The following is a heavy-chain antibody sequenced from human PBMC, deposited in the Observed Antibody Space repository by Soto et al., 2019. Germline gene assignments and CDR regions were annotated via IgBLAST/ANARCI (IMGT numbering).Heavy chain of an antibody. CDR2: IIPIFGTA. CDR1: GGTFSSYA. Sequence: GASVKVSCKASGGTFSSYAISWVRQAPGQGLEWMGGIIPIFGTANYAQKFQGRVTMTADEPTSTAYMELSSLRSEDTAVYYCARGLPPRITIFGVPNSRVFDYWGQGTLVTVSS. D-gene: IGHD3-3*01. V-gene: IGHV1-69*13. CDR3: ARGLPPRITIFGVPNSRVFDY. J-gene: IGHJ4*02.